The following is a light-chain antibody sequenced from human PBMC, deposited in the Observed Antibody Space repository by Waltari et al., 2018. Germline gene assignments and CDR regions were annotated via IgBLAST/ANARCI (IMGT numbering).Light chain of an antibody. J-gene: IGKJ3*01. CDR2: KAS. Sequence: DIQMTQSHSTLSASVGDRVTITCRASQRITTWLAWYQQKPGRAPKLLIYKASTLQSGVPSRFSASGSGTEFTLTISSLQPDDFATYYCQQYHSFSRFAFGPGTKVHLK. V-gene: IGKV1-5*03. CDR1: QRITTW. CDR3: QQYHSFSRFA.